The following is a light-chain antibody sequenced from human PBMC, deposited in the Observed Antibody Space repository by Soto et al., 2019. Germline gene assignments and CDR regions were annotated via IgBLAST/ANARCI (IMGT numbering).Light chain of an antibody. CDR3: QQLNSYPIT. V-gene: IGKV1-9*01. CDR1: QGISSY. J-gene: IGKJ5*01. CDR2: AAS. Sequence: DIQLTQSPSFLSASVGDRVTITVGASQGISSYLAWYQQKPGKAPNLLIYAASTLQSGVPSRFSGSGAGTEFTLTISSLQPEDFATYYCQQLNSYPITFGQGTRLEN.